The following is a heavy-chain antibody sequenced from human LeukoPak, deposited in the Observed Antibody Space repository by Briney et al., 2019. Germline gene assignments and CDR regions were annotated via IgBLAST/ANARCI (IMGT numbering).Heavy chain of an antibody. J-gene: IGHJ4*02. CDR3: ARVDFWSGYYLPTYAFDY. Sequence: PGGSLRLSCAASGFTFSSYSMNWVRQAPGKGLEWVSSISSSSSYIYYADSVKGRFTISRDNAKNSLYLQMNSLRAEDTAVYYCARVDFWSGYYLPTYAFDYWGQGTLVTVSS. D-gene: IGHD3-3*01. CDR1: GFTFSSYS. CDR2: ISSSSSYI. V-gene: IGHV3-21*01.